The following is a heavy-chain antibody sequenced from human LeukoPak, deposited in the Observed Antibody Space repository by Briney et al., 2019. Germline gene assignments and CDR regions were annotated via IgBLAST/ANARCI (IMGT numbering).Heavy chain of an antibody. CDR2: IIPMLGVA. D-gene: IGHD3-10*01. V-gene: IGHV1-69*04. Sequence: PVKVSCKASGGTFSTYAISWVRQAPGQGLEWMGRIIPMLGVANYAQEFQGGVTITADKSTSTAYMELSSLRSEDTAFYYCASRNYVSGTYYPHPFDYWGQGTLVTVSS. J-gene: IGHJ4*02. CDR1: GGTFSTYA. CDR3: ASRNYVSGTYYPHPFDY.